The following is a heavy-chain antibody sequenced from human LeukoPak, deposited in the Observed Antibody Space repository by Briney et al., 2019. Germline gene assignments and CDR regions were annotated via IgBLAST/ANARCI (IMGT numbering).Heavy chain of an antibody. D-gene: IGHD6-19*01. J-gene: IGHJ6*04. CDR3: ARVSVAVYYYYGMDV. V-gene: IGHV3-48*03. CDR1: GFTFSSYE. CDR2: ISSSGSTI. Sequence: PGGSLRLSCAASGFTFSSYEMNWVRQAPGKGLEWVSYISSSGSTIYYADSVKGRFTISRDNAKNSLYLQMNSLRAEDTAVYYCARVSVAVYYYYGMDVWGKGTTVTVSS.